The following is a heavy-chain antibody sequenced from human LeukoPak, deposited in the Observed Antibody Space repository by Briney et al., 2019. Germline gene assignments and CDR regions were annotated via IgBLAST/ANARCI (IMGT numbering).Heavy chain of an antibody. D-gene: IGHD2-2*01. J-gene: IGHJ4*02. CDR2: INPNSGGT. CDR3: ASQICSSSSCCLYFDY. Sequence: ASVKVSCKASGYTFTGHYIHWVRQAPGQGLEWMGWINPNSGGTNYAQKFQGRVTMTRDTSISTVYMELSRLRSDDTAVYYCASQICSSSSCCLYFDYWGQGTLVTVSS. CDR1: GYTFTGHY. V-gene: IGHV1-2*02.